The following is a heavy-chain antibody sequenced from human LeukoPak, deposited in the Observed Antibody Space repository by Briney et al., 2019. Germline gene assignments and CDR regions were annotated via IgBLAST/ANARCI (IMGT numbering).Heavy chain of an antibody. Sequence: PSETLSLTCTASGYSISSGYYWGWIRQPPGKGLEWIGSIYHSGSTYYNPSLKSRVTISVDTSKNQFSLKLSSVTAADTAVYYCARVYDPQRTSAFDIWGQGTMVTVSS. CDR1: GYSISSGYY. J-gene: IGHJ3*02. V-gene: IGHV4-38-2*02. CDR2: IYHSGST. CDR3: ARVYDPQRTSAFDI. D-gene: IGHD2/OR15-2a*01.